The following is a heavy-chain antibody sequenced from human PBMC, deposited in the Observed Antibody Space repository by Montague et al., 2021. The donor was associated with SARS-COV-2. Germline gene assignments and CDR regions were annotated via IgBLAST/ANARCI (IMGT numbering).Heavy chain of an antibody. Sequence: SLRLSCAASEFTFSSYSMNWVRQAPGKGLEWVSSIATSSSSTRYADSVRGRFTISRDNAKNSIFLQMNSLRVEDTALYFCARGPYCSNTNCYTLFDALDIWGQGTMVTVSS. J-gene: IGHJ3*02. CDR2: IATSSSST. V-gene: IGHV3-21*01. D-gene: IGHD2-2*02. CDR3: ARGPYCSNTNCYTLFDALDI. CDR1: EFTFSSYS.